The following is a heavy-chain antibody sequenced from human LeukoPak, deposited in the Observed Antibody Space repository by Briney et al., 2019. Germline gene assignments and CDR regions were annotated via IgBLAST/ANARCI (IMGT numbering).Heavy chain of an antibody. J-gene: IGHJ2*01. V-gene: IGHV3-23*01. Sequence: GRPLRLSCEAPEFTFSTHAMNWCRQTPGQGMQWLAVISRDVQTTTYASSVKGRFTISRDNSKNTLYLEMNSLRVEDTAIYYCAKDGYYSSANHFARLHFDLWGRGTRVTVSS. CDR2: ISRDVQTT. D-gene: IGHD3-3*01. CDR3: AKDGYYSSANHFARLHFDL. CDR1: EFTFSTHA.